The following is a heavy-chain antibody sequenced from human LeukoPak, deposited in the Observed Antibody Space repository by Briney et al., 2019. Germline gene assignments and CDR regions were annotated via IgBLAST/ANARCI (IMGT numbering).Heavy chain of an antibody. CDR2: INHSGST. D-gene: IGHD3-10*01. V-gene: IGHV4-34*01. J-gene: IGHJ4*02. CDR1: GVSFSGYY. CDR3: ARGGESPLDY. Sequence: SETLSLTCAVYGVSFSGYYWSWIRQPPGKGLEWIGEINHSGSTNYNPSLKGRVTISVDTSKNQFSLKLSSVTAADTAVYYCARGGESPLDYWGQGTLVTVSS.